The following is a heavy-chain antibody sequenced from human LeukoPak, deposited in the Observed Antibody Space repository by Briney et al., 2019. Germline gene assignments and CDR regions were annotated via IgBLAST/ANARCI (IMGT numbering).Heavy chain of an antibody. Sequence: SQTLSLTCAISGDSVSRNTAGWNWIRQSPSRGLEWLGRTYYRSKWYFDFAPSVRNRITINPDTSKNQFSLQLNSVTPEDTAVYYCARELLADSSGWSKHYYYYYYMDVWGKGTTVTVSS. V-gene: IGHV6-1*01. CDR1: GDSVSRNTAG. J-gene: IGHJ6*03. CDR3: ARELLADSSGWSKHYYYYYYMDV. CDR2: TYYRSKWYF. D-gene: IGHD6-19*01.